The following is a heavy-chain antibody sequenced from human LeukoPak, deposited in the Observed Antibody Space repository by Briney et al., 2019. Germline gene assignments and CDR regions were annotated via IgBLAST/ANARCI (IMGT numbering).Heavy chain of an antibody. CDR1: GYTFTGYY. V-gene: IGHV1-2*02. CDR3: ARDSGRSYYYDSSGYYAFDI. D-gene: IGHD3-22*01. CDR2: ITPNSGGT. J-gene: IGHJ3*02. Sequence: GASVKVSCKASGYTFTGYYLHWVRQAPGQGLEWMGWITPNSGGTNYAQRFQGRVTMTRDTSISTAYMELSRLRSDDTAVYYCARDSGRSYYYDSSGYYAFDIWGQVTMVTVSS.